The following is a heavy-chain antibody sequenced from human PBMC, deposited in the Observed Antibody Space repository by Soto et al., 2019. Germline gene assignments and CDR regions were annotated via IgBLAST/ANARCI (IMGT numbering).Heavy chain of an antibody. Sequence: TSETLSLTCTVSGGSVSSGSYYWSWIRQPPGKGLEWIGYIYYSGSTNYNPSLKSRVTISVGTSKNQFSLKLSSVTAADTAVYYCARLSSFSTGYYGMDVWGQGTTVTVSS. CDR1: GGSVSSGSYY. CDR2: IYYSGST. J-gene: IGHJ6*02. V-gene: IGHV4-61*01. D-gene: IGHD6-6*01. CDR3: ARLSSFSTGYYGMDV.